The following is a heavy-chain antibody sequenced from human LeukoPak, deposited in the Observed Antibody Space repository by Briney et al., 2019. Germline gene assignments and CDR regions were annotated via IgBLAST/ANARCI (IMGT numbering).Heavy chain of an antibody. CDR1: GFTFSSYA. D-gene: IGHD1-26*01. Sequence: PGGSLRLSCAASGFTFSSYAMHWVRQAPGKGLEWVAVISYDGSNKYYADSVKGRFTISRDNAKNSLYLQMNSLRAEDTALYHCARVRYSGSYGHFLDAFDIWGQGTMVTVSS. CDR3: ARVRYSGSYGHFLDAFDI. J-gene: IGHJ3*02. CDR2: ISYDGSNK. V-gene: IGHV3-30-3*01.